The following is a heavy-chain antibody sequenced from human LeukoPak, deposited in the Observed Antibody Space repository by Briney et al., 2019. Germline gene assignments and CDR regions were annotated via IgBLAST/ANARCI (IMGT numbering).Heavy chain of an antibody. J-gene: IGHJ4*02. V-gene: IGHV3-48*01. D-gene: IGHD2-21*01. Sequence: GGSLRLSCAASGFTFSSYSMNWVRQAPGKGLEWVSYITTSSSTIYYTDSVKGRFTISRDNAKNSLYLQMNSLGAEDTAVYYCASRGGAAGWGQGTLVTVSS. CDR3: ASRGGAAG. CDR1: GFTFSSYS. CDR2: ITTSSSTI.